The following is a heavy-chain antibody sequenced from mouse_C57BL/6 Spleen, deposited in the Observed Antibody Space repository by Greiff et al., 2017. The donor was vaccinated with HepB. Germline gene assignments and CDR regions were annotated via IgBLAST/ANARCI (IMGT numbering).Heavy chain of an antibody. D-gene: IGHD1-1*01. CDR3: AREGGYYGATDV. CDR2: ISYDGSN. Sequence: ESGPGLVKPSQSLSLTCSVTGYSITSGYYWNWIRQFPGNKLEWMGYISYDGSNNYNPSLKNRISITRDTSKNQFFLKLNSVTTEDTATYYCAREGGYYGATDVWGTGTTVTVSS. V-gene: IGHV3-6*01. J-gene: IGHJ1*03. CDR1: GYSITSGYY.